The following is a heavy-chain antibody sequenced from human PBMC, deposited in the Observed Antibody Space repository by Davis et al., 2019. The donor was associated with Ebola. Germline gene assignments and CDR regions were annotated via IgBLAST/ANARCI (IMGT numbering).Heavy chain of an antibody. CDR1: GFSFENSW. CDR3: ARDPIQASRVYVSGDY. J-gene: IGHJ4*02. Sequence: GESLKISCVVSGFSFENSWMTWVRQAPGKGLEWVANMKGDGTLKNYVDSVKGRFTISRDNAKNSLDLQMNNLRAEDAAVYYCARDPIQASRVYVSGDYWGQGTLVTVSS. CDR2: MKGDGTLK. D-gene: IGHD5/OR15-5a*01. V-gene: IGHV3-7*01.